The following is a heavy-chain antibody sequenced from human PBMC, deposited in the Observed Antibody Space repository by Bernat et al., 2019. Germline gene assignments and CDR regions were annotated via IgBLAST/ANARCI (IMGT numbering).Heavy chain of an antibody. J-gene: IGHJ2*01. V-gene: IGHV4-34*01. D-gene: IGHD3-10*01. CDR3: AREPINYGLFDL. Sequence: QVQLQQWGAGLLKPSETLSLTCAVYGGSFSGYYWSWIRQPPGKGLEWIGEINHSGSTNYNPSLKSRVTISVDTSKNQFSLKLSSVTAADTAVYYCAREPINYGLFDLWGRGTLVTVSS. CDR2: INHSGST. CDR1: GGSFSGYY.